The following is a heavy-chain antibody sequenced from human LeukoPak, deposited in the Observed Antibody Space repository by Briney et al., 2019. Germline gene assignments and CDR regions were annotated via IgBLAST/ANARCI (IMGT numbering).Heavy chain of an antibody. J-gene: IGHJ3*02. CDR2: ISYDGSNK. Sequence: GGSLRLSCAASGFTFSSYWMNWARQAPGKGLEWVAVISYDGSNKYYADSVKGRFTISRDNSKNTLYLQMNSLRAEDTAVYYCARAGTVTTNHDAFDIWGQGTMVTVSS. V-gene: IGHV3-30*03. D-gene: IGHD4-17*01. CDR1: GFTFSSYW. CDR3: ARAGTVTTNHDAFDI.